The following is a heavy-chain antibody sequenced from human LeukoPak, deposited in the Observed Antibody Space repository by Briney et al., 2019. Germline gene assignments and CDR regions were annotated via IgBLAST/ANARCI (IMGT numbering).Heavy chain of an antibody. V-gene: IGHV1-3*01. J-gene: IGHJ5*02. Sequence: ASVKVSCKASGYTFTSYAMHWVRQAPGQRLEWMGWINAGNGNTKYSQEFQGRVTITRDTSASTAYMELSRLRSDDTAVYYCARADSSRGSWFDPWGQGTLVTVSS. CDR2: INAGNGNT. CDR1: GYTFTSYA. CDR3: ARADSSRGSWFDP. D-gene: IGHD6-13*01.